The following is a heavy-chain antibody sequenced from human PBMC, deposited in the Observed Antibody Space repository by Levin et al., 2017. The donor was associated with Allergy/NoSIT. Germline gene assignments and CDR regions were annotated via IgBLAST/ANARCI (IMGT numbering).Heavy chain of an antibody. J-gene: IGHJ4*02. CDR3: ATYNWNNGREFDF. Sequence: ASVKVSCAASGFTFSRNWMTWVRQAPGKGLEWVANIKQDGSEKYYVDSVKGRITVSRDNAKNSLYLEMNSLRAEDTAVYYCATYNWNNGREFDFWGQGTLVTVSS. V-gene: IGHV3-7*01. CDR2: IKQDGSEK. CDR1: GFTFSRNW. D-gene: IGHD1/OR15-1a*01.